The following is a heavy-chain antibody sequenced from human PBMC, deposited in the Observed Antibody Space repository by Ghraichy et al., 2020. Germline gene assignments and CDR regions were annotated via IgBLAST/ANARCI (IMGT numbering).Heavy chain of an antibody. CDR2: IRGDGGSI. J-gene: IGHJ6*02. D-gene: IGHD6-6*01. V-gene: IGHV3-43*02. CDR1: GLSFDEHA. Sequence: GGSLRLSCAGSGLSFDEHAMHWVRQAPGKGLEWVSFIRGDGGSILYADSVQGRFTISRDNSKTSLYLQLNNLRTDYTALYYCARDAARTDYFYYYTMDALGQGTTVLVAS. CDR3: ARDAARTDYFYYYTMDA.